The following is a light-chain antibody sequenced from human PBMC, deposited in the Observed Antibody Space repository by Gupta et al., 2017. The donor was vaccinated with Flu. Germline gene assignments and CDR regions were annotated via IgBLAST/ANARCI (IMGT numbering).Light chain of an antibody. CDR1: NGAVTSGHW. Sequence: GAVTLTCDSSNGAVTSGHWPYWFPQKPAPAPMTQIYDTHYKHSWTPSRFFGTLLGATADMTLTGAQAEEDAYYCWLHGSSGAVVFGGGTRLTVL. CDR2: DTH. J-gene: IGLJ3*02. CDR3: LHGSSGAVV. V-gene: IGLV7-46*01.